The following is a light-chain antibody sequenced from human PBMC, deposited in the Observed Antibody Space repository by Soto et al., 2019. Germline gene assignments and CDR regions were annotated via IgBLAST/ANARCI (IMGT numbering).Light chain of an antibody. CDR1: NSDVGGYKY. CDR3: VSYTSTTTLV. CDR2: GVD. Sequence: HSALTQPASVSGSPGQSITISCTGTNSDVGGYKYVSWYQHQPGKAPKLMFYGVDNRPSGVSNRFSASKSGNTASLTISGLQAEDEAEYYCVSYTSTTTLVFGGGTKLTVL. V-gene: IGLV2-14*03. J-gene: IGLJ2*01.